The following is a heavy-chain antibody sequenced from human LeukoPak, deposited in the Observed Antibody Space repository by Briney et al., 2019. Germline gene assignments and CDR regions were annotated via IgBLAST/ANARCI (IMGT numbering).Heavy chain of an antibody. D-gene: IGHD3-3*01. CDR3: ARVYYDFWSGYLTPSSSAAAFDY. CDR2: ISAYNGNT. V-gene: IGHV1-18*01. CDR1: GYTFTSYG. Sequence: ASVKVSCKASGYTFTSYGISWVRQAPGQGLEWMGWISAYNGNTNSAQNLQGRVTMTTDTSTSTAYMELRSLRSDDTAVYYCARVYYDFWSGYLTPSSSAAAFDYWGQGTLVTVSS. J-gene: IGHJ4*02.